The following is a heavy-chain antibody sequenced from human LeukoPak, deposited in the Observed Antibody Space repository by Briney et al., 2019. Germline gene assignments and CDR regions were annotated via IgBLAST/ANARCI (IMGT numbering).Heavy chain of an antibody. CDR2: ISGSGGST. CDR3: AGDRHYTGGSYHFDP. V-gene: IGHV3-23*01. D-gene: IGHD4-11*01. CDR1: GFTFSSYA. J-gene: IGHJ5*02. Sequence: GGSLRLSCAASGFTFSSYAMSWVRQAPGKGLEWVSAISGSGGSTYYADSVKGRFTISRDNSKNKVYLQMNGLRAEDSAVYYCAGDRHYTGGSYHFDPWGQGTLVTVSS.